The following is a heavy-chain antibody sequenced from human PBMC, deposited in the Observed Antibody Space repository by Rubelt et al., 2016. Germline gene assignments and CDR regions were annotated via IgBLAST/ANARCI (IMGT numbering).Heavy chain of an antibody. CDR1: GFTFSSYA. D-gene: IGHD3-16*01. CDR3: TRDLSLGNPGGFDY. J-gene: IGHJ4*02. Sequence: PGGSLRLSCAASGFTFSSYAMSWVRQAPGKGLEWVSTISSHSIYIYYADYVKGRFTISRDNAKMTVYLEMDSLKAEDTAVYYCTRDLSLGNPGGFDYWGQGVLVTVSS. CDR2: ISSHSIYI. V-gene: IGHV3-21*01.